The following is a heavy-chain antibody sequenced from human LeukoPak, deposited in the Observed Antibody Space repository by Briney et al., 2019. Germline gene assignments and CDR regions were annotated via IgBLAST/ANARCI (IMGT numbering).Heavy chain of an antibody. CDR1: GGSISSGGYY. D-gene: IGHD5/OR15-5a*01. Sequence: SQTLSLTCTVSGGSISSGGYYWSWIRQHPGKGLEWIGYIHYSGSTYYNPSLKSRVTISVDTSKNQFSLKLSSVTAADTAVYYCAREVGVSGYYMDVWGKGTTVSVSS. CDR3: AREVGVSGYYMDV. J-gene: IGHJ6*03. CDR2: IHYSGST. V-gene: IGHV4-31*03.